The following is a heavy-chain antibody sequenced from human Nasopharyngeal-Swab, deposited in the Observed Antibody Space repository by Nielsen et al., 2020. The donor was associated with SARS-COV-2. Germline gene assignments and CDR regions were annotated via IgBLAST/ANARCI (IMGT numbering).Heavy chain of an antibody. CDR2: ISYDGSNK. Sequence: LSLTCAAYGFTFISYAMHWVRQAPVKGLVWVAVISYDGSNKYYADSVKGRFTISRDNSKNTLYLQMNSLRAEDTAVYYCARERVAWIVVVVAGREFDPWGQGTLITVSS. D-gene: IGHD2-15*01. CDR1: GFTFISYA. CDR3: ARERVAWIVVVVAGREFDP. V-gene: IGHV3-30-3*01. J-gene: IGHJ5*02.